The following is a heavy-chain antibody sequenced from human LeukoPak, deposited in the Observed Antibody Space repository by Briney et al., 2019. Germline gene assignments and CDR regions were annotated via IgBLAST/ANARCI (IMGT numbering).Heavy chain of an antibody. CDR3: VRDGEYSHGIDFDY. Sequence: GGSLRLSCAASGFTFSTYWMHWVRQAPGKGLVWVSRTNGDGSDTSYADSVKGRFTISRDSATNTLYLQMNSLRAEDTAIYYCVRDGEYSHGIDFDYWGQGTLVTVSP. V-gene: IGHV3-74*01. CDR1: GFTFSTYW. CDR2: TNGDGSDT. J-gene: IGHJ4*02. D-gene: IGHD5-18*01.